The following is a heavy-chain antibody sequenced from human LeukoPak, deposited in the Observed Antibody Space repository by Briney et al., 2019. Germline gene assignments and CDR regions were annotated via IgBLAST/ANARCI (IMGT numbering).Heavy chain of an antibody. CDR2: ISSRGSS. D-gene: IGHD1-1*01. V-gene: IGHV4-61*10. CDR3: AREFRTTGDGMDV. CDR1: GGSVNSDSHY. J-gene: IGHJ6*02. Sequence: SETLSLTCNVSGGSVNSDSHYWSWIRQPAGKGLEWIGRISSRGSSYYNPSLKSRVTMSVDTSEDQFSLKLSSVTAADTAVYYCAREFRTTGDGMDVWGQGTTVTVSS.